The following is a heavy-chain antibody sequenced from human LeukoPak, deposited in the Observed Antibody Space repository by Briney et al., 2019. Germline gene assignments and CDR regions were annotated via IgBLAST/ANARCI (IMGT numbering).Heavy chain of an antibody. V-gene: IGHV4-59*12. CDR3: ARDEGGYFDY. D-gene: IGHD3-16*01. J-gene: IGHJ4*02. CDR2: IYYSGST. CDR1: GGSISSYY. Sequence: PSETLSLTCTVSGGSISSYYWSWIRQPPGKGLEWIGYIYYSGSTNYNPSLKSRATISVDTSKNQFSLKLSSVTAADTAMYYCARDEGGYFDYWGQGTLVTVSS.